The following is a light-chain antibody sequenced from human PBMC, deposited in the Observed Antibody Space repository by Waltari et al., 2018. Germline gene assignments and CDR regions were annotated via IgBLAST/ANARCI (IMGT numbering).Light chain of an antibody. V-gene: IGLV2-14*01. CDR1: GSDVGGYDY. Sequence: QSALTQPASVSGSPGQAIIISCTGTGSDVGGYDYVSWYQQYPGKAPSLLIYDVYKRPSGVSNRFSGSKSDNTASLTISGLQAEDESVYYCSSYTSSGVVFGGGTKLTVL. CDR3: SSYTSSGVV. CDR2: DVY. J-gene: IGLJ2*01.